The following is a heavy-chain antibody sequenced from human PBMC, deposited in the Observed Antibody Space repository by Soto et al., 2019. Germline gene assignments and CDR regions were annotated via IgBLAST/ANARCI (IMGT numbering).Heavy chain of an antibody. CDR1: GFNFSGYA. Sequence: QVQLVESGGGVVQPGKSLRLSCAASGFNFSGYAMHWVRQAPGKGLEWVAVISYDGSTNYYAESMKGRFTISRDNSKNTLYLQMNTLRAEDTAVFFCATENKNWELLYWGQGTLVTVSS. J-gene: IGHJ4*02. V-gene: IGHV3-30-3*01. CDR3: ATENKNWELLY. D-gene: IGHD1-26*01. CDR2: ISYDGSTN.